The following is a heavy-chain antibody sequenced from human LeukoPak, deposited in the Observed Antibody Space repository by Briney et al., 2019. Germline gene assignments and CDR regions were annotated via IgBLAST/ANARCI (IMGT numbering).Heavy chain of an antibody. CDR3: ARQSPYLFYDSSGYLDAFDI. J-gene: IGHJ3*02. CDR2: IYPGDSDT. D-gene: IGHD3-22*01. Sequence: GESLKISCKGSGYSFTSYWIGWVRQMPGKGLEWMGIIYPGDSDTTYNPSFQGQVTISADKSINTAYLQWSSLKASDTAMYYCARQSPYLFYDSSGYLDAFDIWGQGTMVTVSS. V-gene: IGHV5-51*01. CDR1: GYSFTSYW.